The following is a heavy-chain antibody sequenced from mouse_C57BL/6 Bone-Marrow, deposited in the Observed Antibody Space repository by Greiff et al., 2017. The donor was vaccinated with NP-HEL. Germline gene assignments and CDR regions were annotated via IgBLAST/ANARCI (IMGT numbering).Heavy chain of an antibody. D-gene: IGHD2-3*01. Sequence: EVKVVESGEGLVKPGGSLKLSCAASGFTFSSYAMSWVRQTPEKRLEWVAYISSGGDYIYYADTVKGRFTISRDNARNTLYLQMSSLKSEDTAMYYCTRDGRGFAYWGQGTLVTVSA. CDR1: GFTFSSYA. CDR3: TRDGRGFAY. CDR2: ISSGGDYI. V-gene: IGHV5-9-1*02. J-gene: IGHJ3*01.